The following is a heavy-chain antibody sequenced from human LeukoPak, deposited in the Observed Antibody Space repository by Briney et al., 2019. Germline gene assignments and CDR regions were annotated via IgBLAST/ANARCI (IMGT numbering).Heavy chain of an antibody. J-gene: IGHJ4*02. CDR3: ARDPRSKGGDWGDFDY. CDR1: GFSFSTYW. D-gene: IGHD2-21*02. V-gene: IGHV3-7*01. Sequence: GGSLRLSCAASGFSFSTYWMSWVRQAPGKGLEWVANIKEDGSEKYYVDPVKGRFTISRDNAKNSLNLQMTSLRADDTAVYYCARDPRSKGGDWGDFDYWGQGTLVTVSS. CDR2: IKEDGSEK.